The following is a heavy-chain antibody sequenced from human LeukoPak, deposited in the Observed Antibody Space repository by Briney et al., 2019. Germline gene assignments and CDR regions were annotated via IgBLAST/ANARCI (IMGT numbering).Heavy chain of an antibody. V-gene: IGHV4-61*02. CDR1: GDSISSGSYY. CDR3: ARVTRSHDYSNYFNYYYYMDV. Sequence: SETLSLTCTVSGDSISSGSYYWSWIRQPAGKGLEWLGRIYTSGSTNYNPSLKSRVTISVDTSKNQFSLKLSSVTAADTAVYYCARVTRSHDYSNYFNYYYYMDVWGKGTTVTVSS. CDR2: IYTSGST. D-gene: IGHD4-11*01. J-gene: IGHJ6*03.